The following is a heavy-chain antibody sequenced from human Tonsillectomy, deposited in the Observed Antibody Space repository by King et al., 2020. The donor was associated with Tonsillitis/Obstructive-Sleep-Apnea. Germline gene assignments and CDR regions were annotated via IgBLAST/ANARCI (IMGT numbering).Heavy chain of an antibody. CDR3: ARIPDCSSTSCWVHFDY. D-gene: IGHD2-2*01. J-gene: IGHJ4*02. CDR1: GFSLSNARMG. Sequence: TLKESGPVLVKPTETLTLTCSVSGFSLSNARMGVSWIRQPPGKALEWLAHICSNDEKSYSTSLKSRLTISKDTSKSQVVLTMTNMDPVDTATYYCARIPDCSSTSCWVHFDYWGQGTLVTVSS. V-gene: IGHV2-26*01. CDR2: ICSNDEK.